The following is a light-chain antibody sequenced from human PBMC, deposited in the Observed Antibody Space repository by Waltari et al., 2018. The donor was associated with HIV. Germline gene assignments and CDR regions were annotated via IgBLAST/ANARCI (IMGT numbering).Light chain of an antibody. CDR1: QSVSSY. CDR3: QQYYTTPIT. CDR2: DAS. V-gene: IGKV3-11*01. J-gene: IGKJ5*01. Sequence: EIVLTQSPATLSLSPGERATLSCRASQSVSSYLAWYQQKPGQAPRLLIYDASNRATGIPARFSGSGSGTDFTLSISSLQADDVALYYCQQYYTTPITFGQGTRLEIK.